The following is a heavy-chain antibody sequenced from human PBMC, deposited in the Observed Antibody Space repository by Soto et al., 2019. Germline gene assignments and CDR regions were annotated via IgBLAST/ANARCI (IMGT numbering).Heavy chain of an antibody. V-gene: IGHV4-34*01. CDR3: ARVWFGSKRFAP. D-gene: IGHD3-10*01. J-gene: IGHJ5*02. CDR1: GGSFSGYY. Sequence: WETLSLTCAVYGGSFSGYYWSWIRQPPGKGLEWIGKINHRGSTNYNPSPKSRVTISVDTSKNQFSLKLSSVTAADTAVYYCARVWFGSKRFAPWGQGTLVTVSS. CDR2: INHRGST.